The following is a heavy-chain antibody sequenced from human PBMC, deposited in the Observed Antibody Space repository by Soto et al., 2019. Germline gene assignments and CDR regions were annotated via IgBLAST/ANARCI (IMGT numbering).Heavy chain of an antibody. Sequence: QVQLVESGGGVVQPGRSLRLSCAASGFTFSSYGMHWVRQAPGKGLEWVAVIWYDGSNKYYADSVKGRFTISRDNSKNTLYLQMNSLRAEDTAVYYCARDQWYYDFWSGYYTETEGGYWGQGTLVTVSS. V-gene: IGHV3-33*01. CDR2: IWYDGSNK. D-gene: IGHD3-3*01. J-gene: IGHJ4*02. CDR3: ARDQWYYDFWSGYYTETEGGY. CDR1: GFTFSSYG.